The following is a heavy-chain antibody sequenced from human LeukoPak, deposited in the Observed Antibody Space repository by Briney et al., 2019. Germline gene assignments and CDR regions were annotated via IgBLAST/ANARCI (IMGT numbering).Heavy chain of an antibody. Sequence: GESLKISCKGSGYSFTSYWIGWVRQIPEKGLEWWGIIYPGDSDTRYSPSFQGQVTISADKSIRTAYLQWSSLKASDTAIFYCARAGKTGTTGDAFDIWGQGTMVTVSS. V-gene: IGHV5-51*01. CDR2: IYPGDSDT. CDR3: ARAGKTGTTGDAFDI. CDR1: GYSFTSYW. J-gene: IGHJ3*02. D-gene: IGHD1-1*01.